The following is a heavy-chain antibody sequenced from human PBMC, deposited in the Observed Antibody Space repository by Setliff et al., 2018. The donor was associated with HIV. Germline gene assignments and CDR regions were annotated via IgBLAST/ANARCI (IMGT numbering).Heavy chain of an antibody. CDR2: IRPSGGT. Sequence: SETLSLTCAVYGGSFSDYFWTWIRQPPGKGLGWIGKIRPSGGTNYNPSLKSRVTISVESSKNQFSLKLSSVTAADTAVYFCARTLWFEESASYDAFDIWGQGTMVTVSS. D-gene: IGHD3-10*01. V-gene: IGHV4-34*01. J-gene: IGHJ3*02. CDR3: ARTLWFEESASYDAFDI. CDR1: GGSFSDYF.